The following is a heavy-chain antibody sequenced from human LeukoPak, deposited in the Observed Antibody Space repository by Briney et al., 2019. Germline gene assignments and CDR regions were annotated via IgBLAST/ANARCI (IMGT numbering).Heavy chain of an antibody. CDR2: IYHSGST. D-gene: IGHD3-10*01. CDR3: ASATSGGSGSYYDDNWFDP. J-gene: IGHJ5*02. Sequence: SETLSLTCTVSGGSISSGGYYWSWIRQPPGKGLEWIGYIYHSGSTYYNPSLKSRVTISVDRSKNQFSLKLSSVTAADTAVYYCASATSGGSGSYYDDNWFDPWGQGTLVTVSS. CDR1: GGSISSGGYY. V-gene: IGHV4-30-2*01.